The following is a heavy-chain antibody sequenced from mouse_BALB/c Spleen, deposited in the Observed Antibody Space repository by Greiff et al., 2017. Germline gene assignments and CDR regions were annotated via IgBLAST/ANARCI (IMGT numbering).Heavy chain of an antibody. J-gene: IGHJ2*01. D-gene: IGHD2-1*01. CDR2: ILPGSGST. CDR3: AGRDGNPYYFDY. V-gene: IGHV1-9*01. Sequence: QVQLKQSGAELMKPGASVKLSCKATGYTFSSYWIEWVKQRPGHGLEWIGEILPGSGSTNYNEKFKGKATFTADTSSNTAYLQLSSLTSEDSAVYYCAGRDGNPYYFDYWGQGTTLTVSS. CDR1: GYTFSSYW.